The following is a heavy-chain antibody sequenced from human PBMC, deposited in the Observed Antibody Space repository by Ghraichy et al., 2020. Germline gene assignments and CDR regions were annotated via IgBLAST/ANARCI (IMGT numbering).Heavy chain of an antibody. D-gene: IGHD6-13*01. V-gene: IGHV4-34*01. Sequence: SETLSLTCAVYGGSFSGYYWSWIRQPPGKGLEWIGEINHSGSTNYNPSLKSRVTISVDTSKNQFSLKLSSVTAADTAVYYCASQSIAAAVTPDAFDIWGQGTMVTVSS. CDR3: ASQSIAAAVTPDAFDI. J-gene: IGHJ3*02. CDR1: GGSFSGYY. CDR2: INHSGST.